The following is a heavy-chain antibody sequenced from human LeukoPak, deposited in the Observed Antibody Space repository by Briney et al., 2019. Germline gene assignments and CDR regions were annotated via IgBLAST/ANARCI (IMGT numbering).Heavy chain of an antibody. Sequence: GASVKVSCKTSGYTFTVKFLHWLRQAPGQGLEWMAGIEPNRGGAVYGQNFRGWVTVTRATSVSTAYMELSRLRSDDTAVYYCAVENFYDRSGYSKAFDYWGQGTLVTVSS. V-gene: IGHV1-2*04. CDR2: IEPNRGGA. D-gene: IGHD3-22*01. CDR3: AVENFYDRSGYSKAFDY. J-gene: IGHJ4*02. CDR1: GYTFTVKF.